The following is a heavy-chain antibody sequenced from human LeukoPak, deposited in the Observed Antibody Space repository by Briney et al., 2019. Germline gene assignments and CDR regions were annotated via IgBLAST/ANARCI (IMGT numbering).Heavy chain of an antibody. D-gene: IGHD3-3*01. Sequence: SETLSLTCAVYGGSFSGYYWSWIRQPPGKGLEWIGEINHSGSTNYNPSLKSRVTISVDTSKNQFSLKLSSVTAADTAVYYCARDAINTPYDFWSGYGPYFDYWGQGTLVTVSS. CDR3: ARDAINTPYDFWSGYGPYFDY. CDR1: GGSFSGYY. CDR2: INHSGST. J-gene: IGHJ4*02. V-gene: IGHV4-34*01.